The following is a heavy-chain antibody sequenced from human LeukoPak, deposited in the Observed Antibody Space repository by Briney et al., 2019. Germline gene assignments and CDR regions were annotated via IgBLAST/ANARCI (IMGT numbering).Heavy chain of an antibody. CDR2: IIPIFGTA. V-gene: IGHV1-69*06. CDR3: ATCSSHYYYYYYMDV. CDR1: GGTFSSYA. Sequence: SVKVSCKASGGTFSSYAISWVRQAPGQELEWMGGIIPIFGTANYAQKFQGRVTITADKSTSTAYMELSSLRSGDTAVYYCATCSSHYYYYYYMDVWGKGTTVTVSS. D-gene: IGHD2-2*01. J-gene: IGHJ6*03.